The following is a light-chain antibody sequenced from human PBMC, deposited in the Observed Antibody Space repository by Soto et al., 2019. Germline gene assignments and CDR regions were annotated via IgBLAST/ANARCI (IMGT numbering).Light chain of an antibody. CDR3: QSYDSSLSVV. J-gene: IGLJ2*01. CDR2: GNS. CDR1: SSNIGAGYD. Sequence: QSVLTQPPSVSGAPGQRVTISCTGSSSNIGAGYDVHWYQQLPGTAPKLLMYGNSNRPSGVPDRFSGSKSGTSASLAITKLQAEVEADYYCQSYDSSLSVVFGGGTKLTVL. V-gene: IGLV1-40*01.